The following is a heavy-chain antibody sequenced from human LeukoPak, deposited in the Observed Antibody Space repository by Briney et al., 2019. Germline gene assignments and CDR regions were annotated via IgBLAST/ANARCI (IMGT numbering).Heavy chain of an antibody. CDR3: ARPRSRVSWFDP. V-gene: IGHV4-39*01. Sequence: PSETLSLTCTVSGVSISSSSYYWGWIRQPPGKGLEWIGSIYYSGSTYYNPSLKSRVTISVDTSKNQFSLKLSSVTAADTAVYYCARPRSRVSWFDPWGQGTLVTVSS. CDR1: GVSISSSSYY. J-gene: IGHJ5*02. D-gene: IGHD2-8*01. CDR2: IYYSGST.